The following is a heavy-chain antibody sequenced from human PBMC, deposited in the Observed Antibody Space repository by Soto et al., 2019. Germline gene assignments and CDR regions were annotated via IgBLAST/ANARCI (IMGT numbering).Heavy chain of an antibody. J-gene: IGHJ4*02. CDR2: TYYRSKWYD. V-gene: IGHV6-1*01. D-gene: IGHD1-7*01. CDR1: GDSVSSNSAA. CDR3: ARGPFFNLNSQPPSFDH. Sequence: SQTLSLTCAISGDSVSSNSAAWNWIRQSPSRGLEWLGRTYYRSKWYDDYAVSVKSRITINPDTSKNQFSLHLKSVTPEDTAVYYCARGPFFNLNSQPPSFDHWGQGILVTVSS.